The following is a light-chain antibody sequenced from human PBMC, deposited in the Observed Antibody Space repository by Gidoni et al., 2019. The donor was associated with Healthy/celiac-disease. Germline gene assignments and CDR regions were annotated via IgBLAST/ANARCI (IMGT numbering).Light chain of an antibody. CDR1: PSVSSN. V-gene: IGKV3-15*01. CDR2: GAS. CDR3: QQYNNWPPWT. Sequence: EIVMTQSPATLSVSPGERATLACRASPSVSSNLAWYQQKPGQAPRLLIYGASTRATGIPARFSGSGSGTECTLTISSLKSEDFAVYYCQQYNNWPPWTFGQGTKVEIK. J-gene: IGKJ1*01.